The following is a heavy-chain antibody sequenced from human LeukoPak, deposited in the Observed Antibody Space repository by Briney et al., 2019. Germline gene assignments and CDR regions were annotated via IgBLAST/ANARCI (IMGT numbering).Heavy chain of an antibody. CDR2: INPSGGST. J-gene: IGHJ4*02. D-gene: IGHD3-3*01. Sequence: ASVKVSCKASGYTFTSYYMHWVRQAPGQGLEWMGIINPSGGSTSYAQKFQGRVTMTRDASTSTVYMELSSLRSEDTAVYYCARTGGVATPFDYWGQGTLVTVSS. V-gene: IGHV1-46*01. CDR1: GYTFTSYY. CDR3: ARTGGVATPFDY.